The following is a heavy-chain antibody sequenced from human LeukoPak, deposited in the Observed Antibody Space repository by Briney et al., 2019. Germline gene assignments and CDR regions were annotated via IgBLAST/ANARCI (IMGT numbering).Heavy chain of an antibody. CDR3: ARGAVAGRYYFDY. CDR1: GGSFSGYY. D-gene: IGHD6-19*01. J-gene: IGHJ4*02. Sequence: SETLSLTCAVYGGSFSGYYWSWIRQPPGKGLEWIGEINHSGSTNYNPSLKSRVTISVDTSKNQFSLKLSSVTAADTAVYYCARGAVAGRYYFDYSGQGTLVTVSS. CDR2: INHSGST. V-gene: IGHV4-34*01.